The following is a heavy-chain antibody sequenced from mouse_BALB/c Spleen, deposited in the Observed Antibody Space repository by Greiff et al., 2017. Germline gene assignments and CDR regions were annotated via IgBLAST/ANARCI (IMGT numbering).Heavy chain of an antibody. CDR2: IYPGDGDT. J-gene: IGHJ3*01. CDR1: GYAFSSYW. Sequence: QVQLKQSGAELVRPGSSVKISCKASGYAFSSYWMNWVKQRPGQGLEWIGQIYPGDGDTNYNGKFKGKATLTADKSSSTAYMQLSSLTSEDSAVYFCARSMITPFAYWGQGTLVTVSA. V-gene: IGHV1-80*01. CDR3: ARSMITPFAY. D-gene: IGHD2-4*01.